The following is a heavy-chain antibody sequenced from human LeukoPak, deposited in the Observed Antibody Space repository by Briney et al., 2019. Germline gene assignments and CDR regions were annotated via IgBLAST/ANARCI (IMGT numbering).Heavy chain of an antibody. CDR1: GFTFSSYA. Sequence: PGGSLRLSCAASGFTFSSYAMHWVRQAPGKGLEWVAVISYDGSNKYYADSVKGRFTISRDNPKNTLYLQMNSLRAEDTAVYYCARPTDVVVVAAYFDYWGQGTLVTVSS. D-gene: IGHD2-15*01. CDR2: ISYDGSNK. CDR3: ARPTDVVVVAAYFDY. V-gene: IGHV3-30*04. J-gene: IGHJ4*02.